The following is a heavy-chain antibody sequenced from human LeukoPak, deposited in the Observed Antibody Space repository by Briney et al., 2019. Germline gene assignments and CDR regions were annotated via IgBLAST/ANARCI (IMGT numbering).Heavy chain of an antibody. CDR1: GFTFSSYS. Sequence: GGSLRLSCAASGFTFSSYSMNWVRQAPGKGLEWVSSISSSSSYIYYADSVKGRFTTSRDNAKNSLYLQMNSLRAEDTAVYYCARDHSYYYMDVWGKGTTVTVSS. V-gene: IGHV3-21*01. CDR2: ISSSSSYI. CDR3: ARDHSYYYMDV. J-gene: IGHJ6*03.